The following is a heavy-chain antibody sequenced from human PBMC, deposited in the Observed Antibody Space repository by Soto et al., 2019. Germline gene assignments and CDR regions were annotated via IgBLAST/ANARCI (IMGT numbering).Heavy chain of an antibody. CDR2: INHSGST. D-gene: IGHD2-21*02. V-gene: IGHV4-34*01. CDR1: GGSFSGYY. J-gene: IGHJ4*02. Sequence: PSETLSLTCAVYGGSFSGYYWSWIRQPPGKGLEWIGEINHSGSTNYNPSLKSRVTISVDTSKNQFSLKLSSVTAADTAVYYCERASKLIRPRLYYYDHWGQGTLVTVSS. CDR3: ERASKLIRPRLYYYDH.